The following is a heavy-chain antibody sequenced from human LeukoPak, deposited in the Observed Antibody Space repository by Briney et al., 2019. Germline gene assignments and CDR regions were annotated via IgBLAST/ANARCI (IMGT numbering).Heavy chain of an antibody. CDR2: IYYSGST. D-gene: IGHD3-10*01. J-gene: IGHJ4*02. V-gene: IGHV4-59*01. Sequence: PSETLSLTCTVSGGSISSYYWSWIRQPPGKGLEWIGYIYYSGSTNYNPSLKSRVTISVDTSKNQFSLKLSSVTAADTAVYYCARTPLWMYFDYWGQGTLVTVSS. CDR3: ARTPLWMYFDY. CDR1: GGSISSYY.